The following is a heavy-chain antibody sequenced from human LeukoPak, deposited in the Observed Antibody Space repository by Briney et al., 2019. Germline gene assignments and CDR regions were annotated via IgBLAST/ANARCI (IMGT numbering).Heavy chain of an antibody. CDR3: ARDRDSSGYYPPGY. Sequence: PGGSLRLSCAASGFTFSSYGMHWVRQAPGKGLEWVALIRYDGNNKYYADSVKGRFTISRDNSKNTLYLQMNSLRAEDTAVYYCARDRDSSGYYPPGYWGQGTLVTVSS. V-gene: IGHV3-30*02. D-gene: IGHD3-22*01. CDR1: GFTFSSYG. J-gene: IGHJ4*02. CDR2: IRYDGNNK.